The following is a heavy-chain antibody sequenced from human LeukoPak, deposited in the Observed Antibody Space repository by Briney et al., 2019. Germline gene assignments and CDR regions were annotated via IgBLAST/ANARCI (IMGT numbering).Heavy chain of an antibody. Sequence: SETLSLTCSVSGDSITSGDSYWTWIRQPAGRGLKWIGLIYTSGSTKYNPSLKSRITMSLDTSKNQISLQLNSVTAADTAVYYCAREYSHWGQGTLVTVSS. CDR1: GDSITSGDSY. J-gene: IGHJ4*02. D-gene: IGHD5-12*01. CDR3: AREYSH. V-gene: IGHV4-61*02. CDR2: IYTSGST.